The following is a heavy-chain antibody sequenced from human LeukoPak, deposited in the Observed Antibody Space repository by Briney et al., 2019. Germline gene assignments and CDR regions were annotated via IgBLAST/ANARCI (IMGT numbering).Heavy chain of an antibody. V-gene: IGHV4-30-2*01. Sequence: NPSQTLSLTCAVSGGSISSGGYSWSWIRQPPGKGLEWIGYIYHSGSTYYNPSLKSRVTISVDRSKNQFSLKLSSVTAADTAVYYCARSGDYYPGGAFDIWSQGTMVTVSS. D-gene: IGHD4-17*01. CDR1: GGSISSGGYS. CDR2: IYHSGST. J-gene: IGHJ3*02. CDR3: ARSGDYYPGGAFDI.